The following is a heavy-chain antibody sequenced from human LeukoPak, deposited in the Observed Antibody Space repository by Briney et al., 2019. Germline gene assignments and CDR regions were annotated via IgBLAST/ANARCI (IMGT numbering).Heavy chain of an antibody. CDR2: IYSDDRT. CDR1: GSTASSNY. CDR3: AREVMAKRRAFDI. V-gene: IGHV3-53*04. D-gene: IGHD2-8*01. Sequence: PGGSLRLSCAASGSTASSNYMSWVRQAPGKGLEWVSVIYSDDRTYYADSVKGRFTISRHTSKKTLYLQMNSLRAEGTAVYYCAREVMAKRRAFDIWGQETVVTVSS. J-gene: IGHJ3*02.